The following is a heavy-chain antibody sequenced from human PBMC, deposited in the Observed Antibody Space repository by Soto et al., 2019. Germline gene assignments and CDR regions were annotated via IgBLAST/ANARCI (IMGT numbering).Heavy chain of an antibody. V-gene: IGHV3-30*18. CDR3: ANDPGSGDAFDI. CDR1: GFTFSSYG. Sequence: QVQLVESGGGVVQPGRSLRLSCAASGFTFSSYGMHWVRQAPGKGLEWVAVISYDGSNKYYADSVKGRFTISRDNSKNTLYLQMNSLRAEDTAVYYCANDPGSGDAFDIWGQGTMVTVSS. J-gene: IGHJ3*02. CDR2: ISYDGSNK.